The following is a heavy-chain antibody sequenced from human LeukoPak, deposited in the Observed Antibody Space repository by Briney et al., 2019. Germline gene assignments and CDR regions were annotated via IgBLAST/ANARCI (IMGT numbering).Heavy chain of an antibody. D-gene: IGHD3-9*01. CDR3: AREGHYDILTGYSPVEYYFYYMDV. V-gene: IGHV3-48*01. CDR2: ISSSSSTI. CDR1: GFTFSSYS. J-gene: IGHJ6*03. Sequence: PGGSLRLSCAASGFTFSSYSMNWVRQAPGKGLEWVSYISSSSSTIYYADSVKGRFTISRDNSKSTLYLQMNSLRAEDTALYYCAREGHYDILTGYSPVEYYFYYMDVWGKGTTVTVSS.